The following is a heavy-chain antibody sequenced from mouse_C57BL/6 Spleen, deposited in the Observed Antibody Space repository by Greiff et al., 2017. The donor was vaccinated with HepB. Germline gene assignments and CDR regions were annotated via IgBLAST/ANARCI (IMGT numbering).Heavy chain of an antibody. V-gene: IGHV1-82*01. CDR3: AVYDGYDPLFAY. J-gene: IGHJ3*01. CDR1: GYAFSSSW. Sequence: VQLQQSGPELVKPGASVKISCKASGYAFSSSWMNWVKQRPGKGLEWIGRIYPGDGDTNYNGKFKGKATLTADKSSSTAYMQLSSLTSEDSAVYFCAVYDGYDPLFAYWGQGTLVTVSA. D-gene: IGHD2-3*01. CDR2: IYPGDGDT.